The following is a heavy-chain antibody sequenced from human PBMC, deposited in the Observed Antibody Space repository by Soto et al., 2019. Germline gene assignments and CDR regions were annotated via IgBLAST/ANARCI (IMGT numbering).Heavy chain of an antibody. CDR3: ARDSAAAAGLSFDS. D-gene: IGHD6-13*01. CDR1: GYTFTDYY. V-gene: IGHV1-2*02. Sequence: ASVKVSCKASGYTFTDYYMHWVRRAPGQGLEWMGWINDNSGATRYSQRFQGRVTLTRDTSISTAYMELSSLRSDDTAVYYCARDSAAAAGLSFDSWGQGTLVTVSS. J-gene: IGHJ4*02. CDR2: INDNSGAT.